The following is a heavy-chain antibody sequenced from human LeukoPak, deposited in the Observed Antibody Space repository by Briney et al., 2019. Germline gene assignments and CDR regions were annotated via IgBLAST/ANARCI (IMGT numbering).Heavy chain of an antibody. CDR2: ISGSSRTI. Sequence: GGSLRLSCAASGFTFSSYSMNWVRRAPGKGLEWISFISGSSRTIYYADSVRGRFTISRDNVKNSLYLQMNNLRDEDTAIYYCARDHYYDSSGYVDYWGQGTLVTVSS. CDR3: ARDHYYDSSGYVDY. V-gene: IGHV3-48*02. D-gene: IGHD3-22*01. J-gene: IGHJ4*02. CDR1: GFTFSSYS.